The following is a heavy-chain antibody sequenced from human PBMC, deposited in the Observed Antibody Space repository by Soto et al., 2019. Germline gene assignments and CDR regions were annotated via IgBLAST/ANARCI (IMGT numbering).Heavy chain of an antibody. CDR1: GGTFSSYT. CDR3: ARVGMVRGVIGYYGVDV. J-gene: IGHJ6*02. CDR2: IIPILGIA. V-gene: IGHV1-69*02. Sequence: QVQLVQSGAEVKKPGSSVKVSCKASGGTFSSYTISWVRQAPGQGLEWMGRIIPILGIANYAQKFQGRVTITADKSTSTAYMELSSLRSEDTAVYYCARVGMVRGVIGYYGVDVWGQGTTVTVSS. D-gene: IGHD3-10*01.